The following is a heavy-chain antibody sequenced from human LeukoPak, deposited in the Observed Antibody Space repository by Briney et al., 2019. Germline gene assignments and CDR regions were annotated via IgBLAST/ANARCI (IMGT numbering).Heavy chain of an antibody. J-gene: IGHJ4*02. Sequence: GGSLRLSCAASGFTFSSHAMNWVRQAPGKGLEWISSISTDSLTIKYADFVSGQFTISRDNAEHLLFLQMNSLRAEDTAVYYCARKAQTGSHSGPFDIWGQGSLVTVSS. CDR1: GFTFSSHA. D-gene: IGHD1-26*01. CDR3: ARKAQTGSHSGPFDI. CDR2: ISTDSLTI. V-gene: IGHV3-48*04.